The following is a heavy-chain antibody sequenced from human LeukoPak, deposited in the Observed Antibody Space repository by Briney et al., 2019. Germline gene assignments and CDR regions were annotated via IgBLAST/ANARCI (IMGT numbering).Heavy chain of an antibody. CDR2: ISSSGGNI. V-gene: IGHV3-11*01. J-gene: IGHJ5*02. CDR1: GFTFSDNF. Sequence: GGSLRLSCAGSGFTFSDNFLTWIRQTPGKGLEWVAYISSSGGNIHYADSVKGRFTISRDNAKNSLFLQMNSLRGEDAAVYYCARGRIVSTGLSSWGQGTLVSVSS. CDR3: ARGRIVSTGLSS. D-gene: IGHD5/OR15-5a*01.